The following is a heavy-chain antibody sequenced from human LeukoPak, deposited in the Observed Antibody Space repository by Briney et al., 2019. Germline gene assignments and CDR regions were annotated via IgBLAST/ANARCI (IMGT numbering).Heavy chain of an antibody. J-gene: IGHJ4*02. V-gene: IGHV1-8*01. CDR2: MNPNSGHT. D-gene: IGHD1-1*01. Sequence: ASVKVSCKASGYTFSNYDINWVRQATGQGLEWMGYMNPNSGHTVYAQKFQGRVTMTRDTSISTAYMELSSLRFDDTAVYYCVRVSRESNSHWGQGTLVTVSS. CDR1: GYTFSNYD. CDR3: VRVSRESNSH.